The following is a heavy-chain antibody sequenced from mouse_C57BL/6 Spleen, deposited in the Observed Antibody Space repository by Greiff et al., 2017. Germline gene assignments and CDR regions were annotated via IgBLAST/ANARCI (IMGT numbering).Heavy chain of an antibody. D-gene: IGHD2-4*01. CDR2: ISSGGSYT. J-gene: IGHJ1*03. CDR1: GFTFSSYG. Sequence: EVKLVESGGDLVKPGGSLKLSCAASGFTFSSYGMSWVRQTPDKRLEWVATISSGGSYTYYPDSVKGRFTISRDNAKNTLYLQMSSLQSEDTAMYYCARYDYDVFYWYFDVWGTGTTVTVSS. V-gene: IGHV5-6*01. CDR3: ARYDYDVFYWYFDV.